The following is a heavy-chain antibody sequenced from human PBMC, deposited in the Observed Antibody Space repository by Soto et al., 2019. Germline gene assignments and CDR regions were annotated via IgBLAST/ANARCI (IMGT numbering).Heavy chain of an antibody. CDR3: AKDSRYTSVPDTFDY. D-gene: IGHD6-19*01. CDR2: ISGTGGST. Sequence: GGSLRLSCAASGFTFSSYAMSWVRQAPGKGLEWVSSISGTGGSTNYADSVKGRFTISRDNSKNTLYLQMSSLRAEDTAVYYCAKDSRYTSVPDTFDYWGQGTLVTVSS. V-gene: IGHV3-23*01. CDR1: GFTFSSYA. J-gene: IGHJ4*02.